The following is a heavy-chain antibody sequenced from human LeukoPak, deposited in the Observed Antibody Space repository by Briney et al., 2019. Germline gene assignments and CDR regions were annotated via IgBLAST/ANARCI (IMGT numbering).Heavy chain of an antibody. J-gene: IGHJ6*02. D-gene: IGHD4-17*01. CDR2: ISGSGGST. V-gene: IGHV3-23*01. Sequence: PGGSLRLSCAASGFTFSDYYMSWIRQAPGKGLEWVSAISGSGGSTYYADSVKGRFTISRDNSKNTLYLQMNSLRAEDTAVYYCARENGPVGDKKYYYYYYGMDVWGQGTTVTVSS. CDR3: ARENGPVGDKKYYYYYYGMDV. CDR1: GFTFSDYY.